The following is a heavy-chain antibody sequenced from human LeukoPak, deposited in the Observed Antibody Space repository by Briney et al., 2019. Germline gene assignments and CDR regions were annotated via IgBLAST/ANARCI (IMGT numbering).Heavy chain of an antibody. CDR1: GFTFSSYG. CDR3: AREVGSGSYYKSYFDY. Sequence: GRSLRLSCAASGFTFSSYGMHWVRQAPGKGLEWVAVIWYDGSNKYYADSVKGRFTISRDNSKNTLYLQMNSLRAEDTAVYYCAREVGSGSYYKSYFDYWGQGTLVTVSS. D-gene: IGHD3-10*01. V-gene: IGHV3-33*01. J-gene: IGHJ4*02. CDR2: IWYDGSNK.